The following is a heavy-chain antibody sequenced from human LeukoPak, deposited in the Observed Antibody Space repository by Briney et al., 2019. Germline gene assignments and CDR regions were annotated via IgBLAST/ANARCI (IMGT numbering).Heavy chain of an antibody. V-gene: IGHV3-7*01. CDR3: ARRYFDY. J-gene: IGHJ4*02. Sequence: GSLRLSCAASGFTFSSYWISWVRQAPGKGLEWVANIKQDGSEKYYVDSVKGRFIISRDNTKNSLYLQMNSLRAEDTAVYYCARRYFDYWGQGTLVTVSS. CDR1: GFTFSSYW. CDR2: IKQDGSEK.